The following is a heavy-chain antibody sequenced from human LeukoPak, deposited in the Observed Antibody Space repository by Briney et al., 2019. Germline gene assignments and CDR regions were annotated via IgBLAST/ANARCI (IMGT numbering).Heavy chain of an antibody. CDR3: ATDIVSNYYYGLDV. Sequence: GSLRLSCAASGSTFSSYAMSWVRQAPGKGLEWVSAISGSGGNTYYADSVKGRFTISRDNSKSTLYLQMNSLRAEDTAIYFCATDIVSNYYYGLDVWGQGTTVTVSS. J-gene: IGHJ6*02. V-gene: IGHV3-23*01. CDR1: GSTFSSYA. D-gene: IGHD2-15*01. CDR2: ISGSGGNT.